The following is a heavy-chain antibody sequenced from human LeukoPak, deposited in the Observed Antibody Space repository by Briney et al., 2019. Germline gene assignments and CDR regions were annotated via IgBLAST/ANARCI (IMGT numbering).Heavy chain of an antibody. J-gene: IGHJ5*02. D-gene: IGHD6-13*01. Sequence: ASETLSLTCTVPGGSISSSSYYWGWIRQPPGKGLEWIGSIYYSGSTYYNPSLKSRVTISVDTSKNQFSLKLSSVTAADTAVYYCARSSGYSSSGGLNWFDTWGQGTLVTVSS. CDR2: IYYSGST. CDR1: GGSISSSSYY. V-gene: IGHV4-39*01. CDR3: ARSSGYSSSGGLNWFDT.